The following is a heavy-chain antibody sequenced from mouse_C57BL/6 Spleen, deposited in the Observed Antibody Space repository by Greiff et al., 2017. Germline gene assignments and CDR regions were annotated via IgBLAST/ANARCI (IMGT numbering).Heavy chain of an antibody. D-gene: IGHD1-1*01. J-gene: IGHJ3*01. Sequence: DVQLVESGGGLVKPGGSLKLSCAASGFTFSDYGMHWVRQAPEKGLEWVAYISSGSSTISRDNAKNTLFLQMTSLRSEDTAMYYCARVYYGSSSWFAYWGQGTLVTVSA. CDR1: GFTFSDYG. CDR2: ISSGSS. V-gene: IGHV5-17*01. CDR3: ARVYYGSSSWFAY.